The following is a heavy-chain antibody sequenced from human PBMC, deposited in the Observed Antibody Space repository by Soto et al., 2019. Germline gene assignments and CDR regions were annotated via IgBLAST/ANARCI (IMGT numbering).Heavy chain of an antibody. CDR3: ARRSFPYSGSHMEPWSDALDI. CDR1: GFSISTYA. J-gene: IGHJ3*02. Sequence: QVQLVESGGGVVQPGRSLRLSCAASGFSISTYALHWVRQAPGKGPEWVAIISYKGNNKHYADSVKGRFTISRDNSKNTVDLQMNCLRVADTAMYYCARRSFPYSGSHMEPWSDALDIWGQGTMVTVSS. D-gene: IGHD1-26*01. V-gene: IGHV3-30*04. CDR2: ISYKGNNK.